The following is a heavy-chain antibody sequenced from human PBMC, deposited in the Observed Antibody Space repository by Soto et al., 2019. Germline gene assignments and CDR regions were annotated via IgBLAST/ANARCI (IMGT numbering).Heavy chain of an antibody. V-gene: IGHV1-46*01. D-gene: IGHD3-22*01. CDR3: AREYGNYDSSGYYAY. CDR2: INPSGGST. J-gene: IGHJ4*02. CDR1: GYSFTSYF. Sequence: GASVKVSCKTSGYSFTSYFIHWVRQAPGQGLEWMGIINPSGGSTNYAQKLQGRVSMTRDRSTSTVHMGLSSLRSDDTAMYYCAREYGNYDSSGYYAYWGQGTLVTVSS.